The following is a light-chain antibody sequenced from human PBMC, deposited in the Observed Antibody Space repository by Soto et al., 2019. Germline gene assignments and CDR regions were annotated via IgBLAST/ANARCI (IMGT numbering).Light chain of an antibody. CDR2: WAS. CDR1: QNVLYSSNNKNY. V-gene: IGKV4-1*01. Sequence: DIVMTQSPDSLAVSLGERATINCKSSQNVLYSSNNKNYLAWYQQKPGQPPRLLIYWASTRESGVPDRFSGSGSGTDFTLTSTSLQAEDVAVYYCQQYYNTPRTFGQGTKVAIK. CDR3: QQYYNTPRT. J-gene: IGKJ1*01.